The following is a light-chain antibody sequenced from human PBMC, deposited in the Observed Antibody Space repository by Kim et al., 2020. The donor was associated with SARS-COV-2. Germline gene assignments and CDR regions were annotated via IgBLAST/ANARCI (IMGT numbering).Light chain of an antibody. CDR1: QSDSSCY. V-gene: IGKV3-20*01. J-gene: IGKJ2*03. CDR3: LLYASSSPYS. Sequence: PGERTTHACRVMQSDSSCYQAWYKQKPGQAPRRLIDGAPRRATGIHDRVSGSEWGTDCTRIISSLQHDDFAGYYCLLYASSSPYSFGQGNNLEI. CDR2: GAP.